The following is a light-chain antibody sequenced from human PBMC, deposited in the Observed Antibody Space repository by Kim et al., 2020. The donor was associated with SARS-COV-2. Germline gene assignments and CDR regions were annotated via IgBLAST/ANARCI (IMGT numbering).Light chain of an antibody. J-gene: IGLJ3*02. CDR1: SGSIAGNY. CDR2: EDN. CDR3: QSFDSSNHWV. Sequence: KTVIISCIRSSGSIAGNYVQWYQQRPGSSPTTIIYEDNDRPSGVPDRFSGSIDSSSNSASLTISGLQTEDEADYYCQSFDSSNHWVFGGGTKRTVL. V-gene: IGLV6-57*01.